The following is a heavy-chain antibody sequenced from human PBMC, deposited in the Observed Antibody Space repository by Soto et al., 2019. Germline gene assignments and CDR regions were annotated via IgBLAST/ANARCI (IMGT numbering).Heavy chain of an antibody. J-gene: IGHJ5*02. CDR1: GGSISFSY. CDR2: IYYSGST. V-gene: IGHV4-59*01. Sequence: SETLSLTCTVSGGSISFSYWNWIRQPPGKGLEWIGYIYYSGSTNYNPSLKSRLTISVDTSKNQFSLKLSSVTPADTAVYYCARDQGSGNWVDPWGQGTLVTVSS. CDR3: ARDQGSGNWVDP.